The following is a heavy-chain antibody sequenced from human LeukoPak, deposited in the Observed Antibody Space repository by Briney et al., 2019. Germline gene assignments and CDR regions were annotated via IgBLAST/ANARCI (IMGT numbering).Heavy chain of an antibody. Sequence: SETLSLTCAVSGGSISSSNWWSWVRQPPGKGLEWIGEIYHSGSTNYNPSLKSRVTISVDTSKNQFSLKLSSVTAADTAVYYCARSIAARWRTRTNWFDPWGQGTLVTVSS. CDR3: ARSIAARWRTRTNWFDP. J-gene: IGHJ5*02. V-gene: IGHV4-4*02. CDR1: GGSISSSNW. CDR2: IYHSGST. D-gene: IGHD6-6*01.